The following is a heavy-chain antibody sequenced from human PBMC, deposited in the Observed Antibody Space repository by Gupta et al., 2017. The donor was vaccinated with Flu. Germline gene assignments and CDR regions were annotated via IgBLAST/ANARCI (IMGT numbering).Heavy chain of an antibody. Sequence: VYLVQSGAEIKKPGESLKLSCKGAGYSFTSYWIAWVRQMPGKGLEWMGTIYPGDSETTYNPSFQGQVTISADKSIGTAYLHWSSLKASDTAIYYCASCTWSHSLYSAMDVWGQGTTGTVPS. CDR2: IYPGDSET. CDR1: GYSFTSYW. CDR3: ASCTWSHSLYSAMDV. V-gene: IGHV5-51*01. D-gene: IGHD6-13*01. J-gene: IGHJ6*02.